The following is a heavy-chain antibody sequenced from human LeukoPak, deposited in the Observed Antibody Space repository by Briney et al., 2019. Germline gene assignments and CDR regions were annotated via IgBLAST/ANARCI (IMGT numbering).Heavy chain of an antibody. Sequence: ASVKVSCKASGYIFSGYYMHWVRQAPGQGLEWMGWINPTSGGTNYEDKFQGRVTMTRDTSISTAYMELSRLRSDDTAVYYCARVVGYYSDSSGYGFLDYWGQGTLVTVSS. CDR2: INPTSGGT. CDR3: ARVVGYYSDSSGYGFLDY. D-gene: IGHD3-22*01. CDR1: GYIFSGYY. J-gene: IGHJ4*02. V-gene: IGHV1-2*02.